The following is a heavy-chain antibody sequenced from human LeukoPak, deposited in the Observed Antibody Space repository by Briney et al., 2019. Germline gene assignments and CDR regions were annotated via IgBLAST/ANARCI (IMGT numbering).Heavy chain of an antibody. CDR3: ARLDLVAGNDY. Sequence: PSETLSLTCTVSGGSISSSSYYWGWLRQPPGKGLEWIGSIYYSGSTYYNPSLKSRVTISVDTSKNQFSLKLSSVTAADTAVYYCARLDLVAGNDYWGQGTLVTVSS. CDR1: GGSISSSSYY. CDR2: IYYSGST. J-gene: IGHJ4*02. V-gene: IGHV4-39*01. D-gene: IGHD6-19*01.